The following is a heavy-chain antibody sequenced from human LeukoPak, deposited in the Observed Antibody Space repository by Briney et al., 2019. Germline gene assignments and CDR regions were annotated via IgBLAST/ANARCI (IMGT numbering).Heavy chain of an antibody. CDR2: INPNSGGT. Sequence: ASVKVSCKASGYTFTGYYIHLVRQAPGQGLEWMGRINPNSGGTNYAQIFQGSVTMTRDTSISTAYMELSRLRSDDTAVCYCAREVFESKRYDYWGQGTLVTVSS. CDR3: AREVFESKRYDY. J-gene: IGHJ4*02. D-gene: IGHD3-3*01. V-gene: IGHV1-2*06. CDR1: GYTFTGYY.